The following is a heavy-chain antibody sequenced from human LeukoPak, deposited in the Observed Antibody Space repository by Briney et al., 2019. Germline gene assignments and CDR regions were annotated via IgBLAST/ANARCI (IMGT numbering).Heavy chain of an antibody. J-gene: IGHJ4*02. CDR3: VRGTRSNSF. D-gene: IGHD6-6*01. V-gene: IGHV3-7*01. Sequence: GGSLRLSCTAFGFTFRNYWMSWVRQAPGKGLECVAYIKEDGSDKNYVDSVKGRFTISRDNAKSSLYLQMNSLRVEDTAVYYCVRGTRSNSFWGQGTQVTVSS. CDR1: GFTFRNYW. CDR2: IKEDGSDK.